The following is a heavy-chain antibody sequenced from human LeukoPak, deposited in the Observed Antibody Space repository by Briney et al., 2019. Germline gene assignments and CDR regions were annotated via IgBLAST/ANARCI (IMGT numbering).Heavy chain of an antibody. D-gene: IGHD1-7*01. V-gene: IGHV1-18*01. Sequence: ASVKVSCKASGYTFTSYGISWVRQAPGQGLEWMGWISAYNGNTNYAQKLQGRVTMTTDTSTSTDYMELRSLRSDDTAVYYCARVMRLVGNYVGYAFDIWGQGTMVTVSS. CDR2: ISAYNGNT. CDR3: ARVMRLVGNYVGYAFDI. J-gene: IGHJ3*02. CDR1: GYTFTSYG.